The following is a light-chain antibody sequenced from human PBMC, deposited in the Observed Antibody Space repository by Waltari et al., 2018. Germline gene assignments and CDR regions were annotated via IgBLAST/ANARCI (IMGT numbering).Light chain of an antibody. V-gene: IGKV3-11*01. CDR3: QQRSNWPSIT. J-gene: IGKJ5*01. CDR2: GIA. CDR1: QSVSSY. Sequence: EIVLTQSPATLPLSPGERATLSCRASQSVSSYLVWYQQKPGQPPRLLIYGIANRATGIQARFSGSGSGTDFTLTISSLEPEDFAVYYCQQRSNWPSITFGQGTRLEIK.